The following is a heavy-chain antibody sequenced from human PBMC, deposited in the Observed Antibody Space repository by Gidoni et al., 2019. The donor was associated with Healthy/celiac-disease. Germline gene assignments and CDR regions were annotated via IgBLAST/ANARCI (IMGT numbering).Heavy chain of an antibody. CDR2: ISDDGSNK. V-gene: IGHV3-30*18. CDR3: AKDMGARGGMDV. J-gene: IGHJ6*02. Sequence: QVQLVESGGGVVQPGRSLRRACAASGFTFSSYGMHWVRQAPGKGLECVAVISDDGSNKYYADSVKGRFTISRDNSKNTLYLQMNSLRAEDTAVYYCAKDMGARGGMDVWGQGTTVTVFS. D-gene: IGHD1-26*01. CDR1: GFTFSSYG.